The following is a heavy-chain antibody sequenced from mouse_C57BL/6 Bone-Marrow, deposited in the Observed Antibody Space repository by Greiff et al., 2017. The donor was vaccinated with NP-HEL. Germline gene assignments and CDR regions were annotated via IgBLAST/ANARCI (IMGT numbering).Heavy chain of an antibody. Sequence: EVMLVESGGDLVKPGGSLKLSCAASGFTFSSYGMSWVRQTPDKRLEWVATISSGGSYTYYPDSVKGRFTISRDNAKNTLYLQMSSLKSEDTAMYYCAIQGYDYPYYFDYWGQGTTLTVSS. J-gene: IGHJ2*01. CDR1: GFTFSSYG. V-gene: IGHV5-6*02. CDR3: AIQGYDYPYYFDY. D-gene: IGHD2-4*01. CDR2: ISSGGSYT.